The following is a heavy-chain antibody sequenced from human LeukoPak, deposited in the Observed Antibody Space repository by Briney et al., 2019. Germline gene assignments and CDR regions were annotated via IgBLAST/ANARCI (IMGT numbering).Heavy chain of an antibody. CDR2: ISAYNGNT. Sequence: ASVKVSCKASGYTFTSYGISWVRQAPGQGLEWMGWISAYNGNTNYAQKLQGRVTMTTDTSTSTAYMELRSLRSDDTAVYYCARDDSVARAPYSGYHGWYFDLWGRGTLVTVSS. CDR1: GYTFTSYG. D-gene: IGHD5-12*01. J-gene: IGHJ2*01. CDR3: ARDDSVARAPYSGYHGWYFDL. V-gene: IGHV1-18*01.